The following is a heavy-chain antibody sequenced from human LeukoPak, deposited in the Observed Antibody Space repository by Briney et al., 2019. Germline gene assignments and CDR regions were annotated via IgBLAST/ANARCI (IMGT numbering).Heavy chain of an antibody. CDR2: ISSSSSYI. CDR1: GFTFSSYS. Sequence: GGSLRLSCAASGFTFSSYSMNWVRQAPGKGLEWVSSISSSSSYIYYADSVKGRFTISRDNAKNSLYLQMNSLRAEDTAVYYCARERARRPRGYYFDYWCQGTLVTVSS. J-gene: IGHJ4*02. V-gene: IGHV3-21*01. D-gene: IGHD2-15*01. CDR3: ARERARRPRGYYFDY.